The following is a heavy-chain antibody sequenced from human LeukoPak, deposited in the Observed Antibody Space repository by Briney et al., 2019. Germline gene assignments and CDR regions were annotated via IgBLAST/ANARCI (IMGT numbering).Heavy chain of an antibody. Sequence: SETLSLTCTVSGDSISSSGYYWGWIRQPPGKGLEWIVSIYYSGSTYYNPSLKGRVTISADMSKNQFSLKLTSVTAADTAVYYCARIDFNYYESSGHVDHWGQGTLVTVSS. D-gene: IGHD3-22*01. CDR3: ARIDFNYYESSGHVDH. CDR2: IYYSGST. CDR1: GDSISSSGYY. J-gene: IGHJ4*02. V-gene: IGHV4-39*07.